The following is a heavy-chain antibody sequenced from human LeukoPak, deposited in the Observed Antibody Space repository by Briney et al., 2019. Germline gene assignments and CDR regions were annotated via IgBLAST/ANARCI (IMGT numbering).Heavy chain of an antibody. J-gene: IGHJ5*02. D-gene: IGHD2-8*01. CDR2: INSADNVE. CDR3: ARETVNGPFVISLDL. V-gene: IGHV3-48*03. CDR1: GFSLRASE. Sequence: GGSLRLSCAASGFSLRASEMNWVRQAPGKGPEWVAHINSADNVEYYTDSVRGRFTMSRDNAKDLLYLQMNSLRDEDTAFYYGARETVNGPFVISLDLWGQGVLVTVSS.